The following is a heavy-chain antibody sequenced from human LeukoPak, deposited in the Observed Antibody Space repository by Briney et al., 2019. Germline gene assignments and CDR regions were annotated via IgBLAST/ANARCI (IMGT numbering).Heavy chain of an antibody. Sequence: GGSLRLSCAASGFTFSTYAMTWVRQAPGKGLEWVSSISGSGSRTFYADSVEGRFTISRDNSKNMLYLQMNSLRADDSAIYYCAKDQVGQFADYFDYWGQGTLVAVSS. CDR3: AKDQVGQFADYFDY. CDR1: GFTFSTYA. J-gene: IGHJ4*02. D-gene: IGHD3-10*01. CDR2: ISGSGSRT. V-gene: IGHV3-23*01.